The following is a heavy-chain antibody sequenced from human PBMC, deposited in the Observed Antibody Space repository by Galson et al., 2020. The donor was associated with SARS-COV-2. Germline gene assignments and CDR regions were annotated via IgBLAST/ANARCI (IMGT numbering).Heavy chain of an antibody. V-gene: IGHV4-59*01. CDR3: ARDPAPLYGDNYYCGMDV. CDR1: DAPMRSSS. D-gene: IGHD4-17*01. J-gene: IGHJ6*02. Sequence: ETSETLSLTCTVSDAPMRSSSWSWIRQLPGKGLDMMGNISFSGSTSYTPSPRSRVTISVDLSKTQLSLKVTSVTAADTAVYYCARDPAPLYGDNYYCGMDVWGRGTTVTVSS. CDR2: ISFSGST.